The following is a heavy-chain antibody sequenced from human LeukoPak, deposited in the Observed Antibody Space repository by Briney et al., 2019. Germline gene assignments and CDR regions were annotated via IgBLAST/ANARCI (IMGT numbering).Heavy chain of an antibody. Sequence: PGGSLRLSCAVCGFTLISWGIHGLRQAPGKGLEWVAFIRYDGSNKYYADSVKGRFTISIDNSKNTLYLQMNSLRAEDTAAYYCAKEPSSRWYYFDYWGQGTLVTVSS. V-gene: IGHV3-30*02. CDR1: GFTLISWG. CDR2: IRYDGSNK. J-gene: IGHJ4*02. CDR3: AKEPSSRWYYFDY. D-gene: IGHD6-13*01.